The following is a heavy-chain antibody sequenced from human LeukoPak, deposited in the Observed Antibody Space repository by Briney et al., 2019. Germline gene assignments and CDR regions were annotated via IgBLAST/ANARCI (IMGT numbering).Heavy chain of an antibody. CDR3: ARGVKGLRGAFDI. V-gene: IGHV4-31*02. CDR2: IYYSGST. J-gene: IGHJ3*02. D-gene: IGHD3-10*01. CDR1: GFTFSSYA. Sequence: LRLSCAASGFTFSSYAMSWVRQAPGKGLEWIGYIYYSGSTYSNPSLKSRLTMSVDISKNQFSLKLSSVTAADTAVYYCARGVKGLRGAFDIWGQGTMVTVSS.